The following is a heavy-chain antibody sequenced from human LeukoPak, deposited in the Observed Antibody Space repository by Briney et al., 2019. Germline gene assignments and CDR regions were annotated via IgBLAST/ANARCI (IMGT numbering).Heavy chain of an antibody. CDR1: GDSITRNY. CDR3: ARESSTSQSNLFDY. Sequence: SETLSLTCTVSGDSITRNYWSWIRQPPGKGLEWIGYLRYTGSMKHNSSLKGRITLSLDTSKNQFSLILSSATAADTAMYYCARESSTSQSNLFDYWGQGTLVTVSS. V-gene: IGHV4-59*01. CDR2: LRYTGSM. D-gene: IGHD6-6*01. J-gene: IGHJ4*02.